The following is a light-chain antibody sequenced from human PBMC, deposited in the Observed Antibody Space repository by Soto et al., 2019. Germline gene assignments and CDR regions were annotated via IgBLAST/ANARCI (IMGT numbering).Light chain of an antibody. CDR2: ETD. V-gene: IGKV3-11*01. Sequence: EIVLTQSPATLSLSPGETATLSCRASQSVSNFLARYQQKPGQAPRLLIYETDNRATGIPDRFSGSGSGTDFALTITSLEPEDFAVYHCQQRSNSPPTFGQGSNLEIK. CDR3: QQRSNSPPT. CDR1: QSVSNF. J-gene: IGKJ2*01.